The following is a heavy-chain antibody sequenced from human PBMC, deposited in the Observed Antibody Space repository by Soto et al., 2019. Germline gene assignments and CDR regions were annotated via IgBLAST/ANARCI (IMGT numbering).Heavy chain of an antibody. V-gene: IGHV1-18*01. J-gene: IGHJ4*02. CDR3: ARDQFYCGGDCPRDY. Sequence: GASVKVSCKASGYTFTSYGISWVRQAPGQGLEWMGWISAYNGNTNYAQKLQGRVTMTTDTSTSTAYMELRSLRSDDTAVYYCARDQFYCGGDCPRDYWGQGTLVTASS. CDR1: GYTFTSYG. CDR2: ISAYNGNT. D-gene: IGHD2-21*02.